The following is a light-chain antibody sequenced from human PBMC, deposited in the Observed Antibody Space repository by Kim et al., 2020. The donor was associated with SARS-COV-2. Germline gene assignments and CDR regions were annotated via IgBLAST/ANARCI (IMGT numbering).Light chain of an antibody. Sequence: ASVGDRATISCRASQDISNYLAWFQQKPGTAPKSLIYGVSSLQSGVPSKFSGSGSGTDFTLTISNLQTEDFATYYCQQYNTYPWTFGQGTKVDIK. CDR1: QDISNY. V-gene: IGKV1-16*02. CDR2: GVS. J-gene: IGKJ1*01. CDR3: QQYNTYPWT.